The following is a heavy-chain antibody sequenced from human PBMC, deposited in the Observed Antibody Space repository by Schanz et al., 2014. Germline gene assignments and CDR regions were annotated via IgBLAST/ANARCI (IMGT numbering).Heavy chain of an antibody. CDR3: ARGVRIDY. Sequence: EVQLLESGGGLAQPGGSLRLACAASGFNFNTYAMSWVRQAPGKGLEWVSGLTEGGGGTYYTDAVKGRFTISRDSSKNTRYLQMNSLRTDDTAMYYCARGVRIDYWGQGTLVTVSS. V-gene: IGHV3-23*01. D-gene: IGHD3-3*01. CDR2: LTEGGGGT. J-gene: IGHJ4*02. CDR1: GFNFNTYA.